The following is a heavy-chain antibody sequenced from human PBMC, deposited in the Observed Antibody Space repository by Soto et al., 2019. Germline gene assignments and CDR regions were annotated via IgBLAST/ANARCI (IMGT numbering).Heavy chain of an antibody. Sequence: VQLVESGGGVVQPGRSLRLSCAASGFTFSSYAMHWVRQAPGKGLEWVAVISYDGSNKYYADSVKGRFTISRDNSKNTLYLQMNSLRAEDTAVYYCARGPGSYYYYGMDVWGQGTTVTVSS. CDR1: GFTFSSYA. J-gene: IGHJ6*02. D-gene: IGHD6-25*01. CDR2: ISYDGSNK. V-gene: IGHV3-30-3*01. CDR3: ARGPGSYYYYGMDV.